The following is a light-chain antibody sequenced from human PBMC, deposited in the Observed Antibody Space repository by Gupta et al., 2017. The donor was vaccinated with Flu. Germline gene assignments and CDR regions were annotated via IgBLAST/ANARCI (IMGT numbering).Light chain of an antibody. CDR3: NSRDTSGYLVI. J-gene: IGLJ2*01. CDR2: GKD. CDR1: SLRSNQ. Sequence: SSELTQDHAVSVALGQTVRIPCQGDSLRSNQASWYQQKPGQAPVIVMYGKDKRPSGIPDRFSGSSSGNTASLTITAAQAEDEADYYCNSRDTSGYLVIFGGGTRLTVL. V-gene: IGLV3-19*01.